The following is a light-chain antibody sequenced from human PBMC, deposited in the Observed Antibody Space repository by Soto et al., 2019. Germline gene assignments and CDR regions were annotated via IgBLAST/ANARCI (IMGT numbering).Light chain of an antibody. CDR1: QEVSRS. Sequence: DTQLTQSPSFLSASVGDRVTIACRASQEVSRSVGWYQQKPGTAPKLLISAASILNSGVPSRFSGSGSGTDFTLTISSLQPADFATYYCQQHWTYSHTFGGGTKVEI. J-gene: IGKJ4*01. CDR2: AAS. V-gene: IGKV1-9*01. CDR3: QQHWTYSHT.